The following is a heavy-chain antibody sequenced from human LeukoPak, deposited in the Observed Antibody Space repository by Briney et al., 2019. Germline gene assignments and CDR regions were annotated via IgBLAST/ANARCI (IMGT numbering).Heavy chain of an antibody. J-gene: IGHJ2*01. D-gene: IGHD3-22*01. Sequence: GGSLRLSCSASGFPFSSYAMSWVRQAPGKGLEWVSAISGSGGSTYYADSVKGRFTISRDNSKNTLYLQMNSLRAEDTAVYYCAKDSSDDSSGYYYVGDWYFDLWGRGTLVTASS. V-gene: IGHV3-23*01. CDR3: AKDSSDDSSGYYYVGDWYFDL. CDR2: ISGSGGST. CDR1: GFPFSSYA.